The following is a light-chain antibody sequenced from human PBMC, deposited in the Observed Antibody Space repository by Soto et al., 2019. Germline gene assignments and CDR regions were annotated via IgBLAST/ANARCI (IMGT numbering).Light chain of an antibody. J-gene: IGKJ1*01. CDR1: QSFRGL. CDR2: DAY. Sequence: EVVLTQSPVTLSLAPCERATISCRASQSFRGLLAWYQQKPGQAPRLLICDAYNRATGIPPRFSGSGSGTDFTLTISSLEPEDSAVYYCQQRHMWPITFGQGTGGYQ. CDR3: QQRHMWPIT. V-gene: IGKV3-11*01.